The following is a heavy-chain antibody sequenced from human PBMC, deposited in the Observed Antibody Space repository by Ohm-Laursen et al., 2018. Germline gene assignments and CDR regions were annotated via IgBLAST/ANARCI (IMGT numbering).Heavy chain of an antibody. CDR3: AKDPNGDYAF. Sequence: SLRLSCAASGFTFSNYAMYWVRQAPGKGLEWVSAITDSGGSTFYADSVKGRFTISRDNSKNTLYLQMNSLRAEDTAVYYCAKDPNGDYAFWGQGTLVTVSS. D-gene: IGHD2-8*01. CDR2: ITDSGGST. J-gene: IGHJ4*01. V-gene: IGHV3-23*01. CDR1: GFTFSNYA.